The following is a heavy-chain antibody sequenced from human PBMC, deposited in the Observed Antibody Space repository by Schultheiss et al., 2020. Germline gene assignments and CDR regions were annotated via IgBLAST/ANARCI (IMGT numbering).Heavy chain of an antibody. CDR3: ARDYSSAVAGLWSPDAFVI. Sequence: GGSLRLSCAASGFTFSSYSMNWVRQAPGKGLEWVSSISSSSSYIYYADSVKGRFTISRDNAKNSLYLQMNSLRAEDTAVYYCARDYSSAVAGLWSPDAFVIWGQGTMVTVSS. CDR2: ISSSSSYI. D-gene: IGHD6-19*01. J-gene: IGHJ3*02. CDR1: GFTFSSYS. V-gene: IGHV3-21*01.